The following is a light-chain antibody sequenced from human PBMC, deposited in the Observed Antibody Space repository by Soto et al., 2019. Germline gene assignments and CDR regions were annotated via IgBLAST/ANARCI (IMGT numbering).Light chain of an antibody. V-gene: IGLV1-40*01. CDR1: SSNIGAGYD. CDR2: GNS. J-gene: IGLJ3*02. CDR3: QSYDSSLSGWV. Sequence: QSVLTQPPSVSGAPGQRVTISCTGSSSNIGAGYDVHWYQQLPGTAPKLLIYGNSNRPSGVPDRFSGSKSGTSSSLAITGLQAEDEAEYYFQSYDSSLSGWVFGGGTKLTVL.